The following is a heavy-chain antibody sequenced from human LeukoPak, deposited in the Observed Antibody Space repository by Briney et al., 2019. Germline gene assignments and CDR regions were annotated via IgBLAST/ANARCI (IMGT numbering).Heavy chain of an antibody. CDR3: ARLSSYYDGGGYFYLYYFDY. D-gene: IGHD3-22*01. CDR1: GGSITSYY. V-gene: IGHV4-59*08. CDR2: VSYSGFT. Sequence: SKTLSLTCAVSGGSITSYYWSWVRQPPGKGLEWIAYVSYSGFTNYNPSLKSRVTLSLDTSKNQFSLRLNSVTAADTAVYFCARLSSYYDGGGYFYLYYFDYWGQGTLLTVSS. J-gene: IGHJ4*02.